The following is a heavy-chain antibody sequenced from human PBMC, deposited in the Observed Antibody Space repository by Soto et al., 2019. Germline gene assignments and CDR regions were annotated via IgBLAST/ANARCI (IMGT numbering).Heavy chain of an antibody. CDR3: ARDHWSRNCSGGSCYFRFDP. V-gene: IGHV1-18*01. CDR2: ISAYNGNT. Sequence: ASVKVSCKASGYTFTSYGISWVRQAPGQGLEWMGWISAYNGNTNYAQKLQGRVTMTTDTSTSTAYMELRSLRSDDTAVYYCARDHWSRNCSGGSCYFRFDPWGQGTLVTVSS. CDR1: GYTFTSYG. D-gene: IGHD2-15*01. J-gene: IGHJ5*02.